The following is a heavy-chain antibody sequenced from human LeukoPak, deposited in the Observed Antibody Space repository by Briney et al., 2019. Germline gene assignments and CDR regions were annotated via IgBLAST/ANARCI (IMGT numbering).Heavy chain of an antibody. J-gene: IGHJ5*02. CDR3: AREDIVVVPAAKSRWFDP. Sequence: GASVKVSCKASGYTFTGYYMHWVRQAPGQGLEWMGWINPNSGGTNYAQKFQGRITMTMDTSISTAYMELSRLRSDDTAVYYCAREDIVVVPAAKSRWFDPWGQGTLVTVSS. V-gene: IGHV1-2*02. CDR1: GYTFTGYY. CDR2: INPNSGGT. D-gene: IGHD2-2*01.